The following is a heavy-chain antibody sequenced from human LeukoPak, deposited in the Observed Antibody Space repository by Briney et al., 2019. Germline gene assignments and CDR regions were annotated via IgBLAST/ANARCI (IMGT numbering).Heavy chain of an antibody. Sequence: WGSLRLSCAASGFTFSAYSMSWVRQAPGKRLGWVSAISGSSGTTYNPDSVTGRFTISRDNSKKTLYLKMNSLRAEDTAVYYCAKDRPELGYFDYWGQGTLVTVSS. CDR1: GFTFSAYS. V-gene: IGHV3-23*01. D-gene: IGHD1-26*01. CDR3: AKDRPELGYFDY. CDR2: ISGSSGTT. J-gene: IGHJ4*02.